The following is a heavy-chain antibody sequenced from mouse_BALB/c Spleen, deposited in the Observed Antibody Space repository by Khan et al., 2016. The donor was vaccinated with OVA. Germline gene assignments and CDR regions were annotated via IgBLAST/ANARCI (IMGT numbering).Heavy chain of an antibody. Sequence: EVQLQQSGPEPVRPGASVKISCKASGYSFTDYMMYWVKQSHGKSLEWIGNINPYYGSSNYNLQFEDKATLTVDRSASTAYMQLNSLTSEDSAVYFCARAGWLQGLLAYWGQGTLVTVSA. D-gene: IGHD2-2*01. CDR3: ARAGWLQGLLAY. J-gene: IGHJ3*01. CDR2: INPYYGSS. CDR1: GYSFTDYM. V-gene: IGHV1-39*01.